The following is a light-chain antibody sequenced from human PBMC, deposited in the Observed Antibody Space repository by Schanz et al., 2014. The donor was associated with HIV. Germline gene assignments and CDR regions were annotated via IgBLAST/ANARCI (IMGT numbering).Light chain of an antibody. CDR2: EVS. V-gene: IGLV2-8*01. Sequence: QSVLTQPPSASGSPGQPVNISCTGTSSDVGGYYYVSWYQQHPGKAPKLLIYEVSKRPLGVPDRFSGSKSGNTASLTVSGLQAEDEADYYCSSYAATSNVLFGGGTKLTVL. CDR3: SSYAATSNVL. J-gene: IGLJ3*02. CDR1: SSDVGGYYY.